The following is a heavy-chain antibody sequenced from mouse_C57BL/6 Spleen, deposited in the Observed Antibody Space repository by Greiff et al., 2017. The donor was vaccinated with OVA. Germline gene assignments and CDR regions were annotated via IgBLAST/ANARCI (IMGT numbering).Heavy chain of an antibody. Sequence: EVQLQQSGPELVKPGASVKISCKASGYTFTDYYMNWVKQSHGKSLEWIGDINPNNGGTSYNQKFKGKATLTVDKSSSTAYMELRSLTSEDSAGYYCARYYYGSSYVNWYFDVWGTGTTVTVSS. CDR3: ARYYYGSSYVNWYFDV. J-gene: IGHJ1*03. V-gene: IGHV1-26*01. CDR2: INPNNGGT. D-gene: IGHD1-1*01. CDR1: GYTFTDYY.